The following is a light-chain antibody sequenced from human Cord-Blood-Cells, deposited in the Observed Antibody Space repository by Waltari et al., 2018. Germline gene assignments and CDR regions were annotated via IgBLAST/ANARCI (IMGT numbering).Light chain of an antibody. CDR2: YGD. CDR1: SSNIGNNA. Sequence: QSVLTQPPSVSEAPRQRVTISCSGSSSNIGNNAVNWYQQLPGKAPKLLIYYGDLLPSGVSDLFSGSKSGTSASLAISGLQSEDEAEYYCAAWDDSLNGVVFGGGTKLTVL. J-gene: IGLJ2*01. CDR3: AAWDDSLNGVV. V-gene: IGLV1-36*01.